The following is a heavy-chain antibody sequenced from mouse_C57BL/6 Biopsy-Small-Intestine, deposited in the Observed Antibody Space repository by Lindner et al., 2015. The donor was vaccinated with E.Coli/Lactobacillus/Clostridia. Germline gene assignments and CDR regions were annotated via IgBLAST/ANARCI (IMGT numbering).Heavy chain of an antibody. V-gene: IGHV1S29*02. CDR3: ARDSGSFLDYYMDV. CDR2: INPDNGGT. D-gene: IGHD1-3*01. Sequence: SVKVSCKASGYTFTDYYVHWVRQAPGQGLEWIGWINPDNGGTTYAQRFQGSVTMTRDTSIRTAYMELSRLRSDDTAVYYCARDSGSFLDYYMDVWGQGTTVTVSS. J-gene: IGHJ1*01. CDR1: GYTFTDYY.